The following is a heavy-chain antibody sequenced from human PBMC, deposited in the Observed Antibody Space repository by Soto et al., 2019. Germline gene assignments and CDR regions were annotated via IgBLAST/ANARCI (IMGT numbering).Heavy chain of an antibody. CDR3: ARASCSGDYCRRVDH. CDR1: GFTFSNYD. V-gene: IGHV3-23*01. CDR2: ISGDGAVT. D-gene: IGHD3-10*02. Sequence: EVQLLESGGGLVQPGESLRLSGAPSGFTFSNYDMNWVRQAPGNGLEWVSTISGDGAVTYYADSVKGRFTISRDNAKNTLYVPMDSLRADDTAVYYCARASCSGDYCRRVDHWGQGTLVSVSS. J-gene: IGHJ4*02.